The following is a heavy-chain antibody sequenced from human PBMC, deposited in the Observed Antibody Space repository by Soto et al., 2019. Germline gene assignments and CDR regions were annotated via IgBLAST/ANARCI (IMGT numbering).Heavy chain of an antibody. Sequence: EVQLVESGGDLVQPGRSLRLSCVASGFTFDEYAMHWVRQAPGKGLEWVSGISWTGGSTVYADSVKGRFTISRDSAKNSLYLQMNSLRAEDTALYYCAKDRDSSGSYHKSAFDCWGQGTLVTVSS. CDR1: GFTFDEYA. J-gene: IGHJ4*02. D-gene: IGHD3-10*01. CDR2: ISWTGGST. V-gene: IGHV3-9*01. CDR3: AKDRDSSGSYHKSAFDC.